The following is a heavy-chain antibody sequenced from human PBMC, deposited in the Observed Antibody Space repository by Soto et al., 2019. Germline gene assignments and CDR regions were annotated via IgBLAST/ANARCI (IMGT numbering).Heavy chain of an antibody. J-gene: IGHJ4*02. CDR1: GFTFSSYG. Sequence: GGSLRLSCAASGFTFSSYGMHWVRQAPGKGLEWVAVISYDGSNKYYADSVKGRFTISRDNSKNTLYLQMNSLRAEDTAVYYCAKDLALVVVAASFPDYWGQGTLVTVSS. CDR3: AKDLALVVVAASFPDY. V-gene: IGHV3-30*18. CDR2: ISYDGSNK. D-gene: IGHD2-15*01.